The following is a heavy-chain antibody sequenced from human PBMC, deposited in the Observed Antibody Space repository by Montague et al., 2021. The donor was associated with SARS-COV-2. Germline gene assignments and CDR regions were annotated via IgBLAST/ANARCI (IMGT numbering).Heavy chain of an antibody. J-gene: IGHJ4*02. CDR2: IRHDGNVK. Sequence: SLRLSCAASGFAFRNYWMSWVRQAPGKGLEWVANIRHDGNVKFYXXSLKVRFTISRDNAESSMYLQMNSLRAEDTAMYYCTRVLDVSEVDTSDYWGQETLVTVAS. V-gene: IGHV3-7*01. D-gene: IGHD1-1*01. CDR1: GFAFRNYW. CDR3: TRVLDVSEVDTSDY.